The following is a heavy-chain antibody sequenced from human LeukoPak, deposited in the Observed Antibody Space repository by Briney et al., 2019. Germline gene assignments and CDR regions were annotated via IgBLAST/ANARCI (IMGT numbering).Heavy chain of an antibody. CDR3: ARVGRGFRYYYDSSGYYYFNY. Sequence: GASVKVSCKASGYTFTSYDINWVRQATGQGLEWMRWMNPNSGNTGYAQEFQGRVTMTRNTSISTAYMELSGLRSEDTAVYYCARVGRGFRYYYDSSGYYYFNYWGQGTLVTVSS. V-gene: IGHV1-8*01. CDR2: MNPNSGNT. J-gene: IGHJ4*02. CDR1: GYTFTSYD. D-gene: IGHD3-22*01.